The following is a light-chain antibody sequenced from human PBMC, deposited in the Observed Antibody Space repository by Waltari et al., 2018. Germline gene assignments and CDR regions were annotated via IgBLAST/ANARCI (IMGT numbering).Light chain of an antibody. Sequence: QSALTQPASVSGSPGQSITISCTGTSSDVGGFNFVSWYQDHQGKAPKLIIFDVNKRPSGVSDRFSGSKSGNTASLTISGLQAEDEADYYCSSYSFNNAFVVFGGGTKLTVL. CDR2: DVN. J-gene: IGLJ2*01. CDR3: SSYSFNNAFVV. V-gene: IGLV2-14*03. CDR1: SSDVGGFNF.